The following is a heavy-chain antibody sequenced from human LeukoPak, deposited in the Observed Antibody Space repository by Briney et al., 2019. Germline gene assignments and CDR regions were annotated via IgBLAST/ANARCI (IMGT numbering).Heavy chain of an antibody. Sequence: PSGTLSLTCAVSGGSISSSNWWSWVRQPPGKGLEWIGEIYHSGSTNYNPSLKSRVTISVDKSKNQFSLKLSSVTAADTAVYYCARHSQQWLANYYYYGMDVWGQGTTVTVSS. J-gene: IGHJ6*02. CDR3: ARHSQQWLANYYYYGMDV. CDR2: IYHSGST. V-gene: IGHV4-4*02. D-gene: IGHD6-19*01. CDR1: GGSISSSNW.